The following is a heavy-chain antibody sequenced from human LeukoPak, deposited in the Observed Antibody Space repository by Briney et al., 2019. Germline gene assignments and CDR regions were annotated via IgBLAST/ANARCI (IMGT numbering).Heavy chain of an antibody. J-gene: IGHJ4*02. Sequence: GGSLRLSCAASGFTFSNSWMNWVRQAPGKGLEWLANIKGDGYQKNYMDSVKGRFVISRDNAKNLLYLQMNSLKAEDTAVYYCMTNCGGDCWGQGTLVTVSS. CDR2: IKGDGYQK. CDR1: GFTFSNSW. CDR3: MTNCGGDC. D-gene: IGHD2-8*01. V-gene: IGHV3-7*01.